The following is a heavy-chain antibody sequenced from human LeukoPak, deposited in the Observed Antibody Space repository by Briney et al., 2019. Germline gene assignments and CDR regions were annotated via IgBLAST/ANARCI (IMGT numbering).Heavy chain of an antibody. V-gene: IGHV1-18*01. CDR2: ISAYNGNT. D-gene: IGHD2-8*01. J-gene: IGHJ4*02. CDR1: GYTFTSYG. CDR3: ARDRYCTNGVCYTADY. Sequence: ASVKVSCKASGYTFTSYGISWVRQAPGQGLELMGWISAYNGNTNYAQKLQGRVTMTTDTSTSTAYMELRSLRSDDTAVSYCARDRYCTNGVCYTADYWGQGTLVTVSS.